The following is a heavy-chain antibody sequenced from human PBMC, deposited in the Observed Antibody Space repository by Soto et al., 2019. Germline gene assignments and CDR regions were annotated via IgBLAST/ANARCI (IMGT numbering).Heavy chain of an antibody. CDR3: AKDMISLPVPVSIAAAGTNYFDY. J-gene: IGHJ4*02. Sequence: QPGGSLRLSCAASGFTFSSYAMSWVRQAPGKGLEWVSAISGSGGSTYYADSVKGRFTISRDNSKNTLYLQMNSLRAEDTAVYYCAKDMISLPVPVSIAAAGTNYFDYWGQGTLVTVSS. CDR2: ISGSGGST. D-gene: IGHD6-13*01. CDR1: GFTFSSYA. V-gene: IGHV3-23*01.